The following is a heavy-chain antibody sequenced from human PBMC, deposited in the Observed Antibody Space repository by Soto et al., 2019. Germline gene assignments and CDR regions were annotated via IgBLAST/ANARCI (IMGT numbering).Heavy chain of an antibody. CDR1: DYSFGYKG. V-gene: IGHV1-18*01. CDR2: IGAHDGNT. CDR3: ARGGFRGGHFLDH. Sequence: ASVKVSCKAPDYSFGYKGFTWVRQAPGQGLEWMGWIGAHDGNTNYAQKFRGRVTMTTDTSSNTVYMELKSLRSDDTAEYYCARGGFRGGHFLDHWGQGTLVPVSS. J-gene: IGHJ4*02. D-gene: IGHD3-16*01.